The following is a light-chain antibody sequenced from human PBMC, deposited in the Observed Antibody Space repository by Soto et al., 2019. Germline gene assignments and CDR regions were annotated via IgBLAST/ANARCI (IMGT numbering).Light chain of an antibody. Sequence: ENVLTQSPGTLSLSPGERATLSCRASQSVSSIYLAWYQQKPGQAPRLLISDASDRAAGVPVRFSGSGSGTDFTLTISSLEPEDFAVYFCQQRNDWPWTFGQGTKVDI. CDR3: QQRNDWPWT. J-gene: IGKJ1*01. CDR2: DAS. CDR1: QSVSSIY. V-gene: IGKV3D-20*02.